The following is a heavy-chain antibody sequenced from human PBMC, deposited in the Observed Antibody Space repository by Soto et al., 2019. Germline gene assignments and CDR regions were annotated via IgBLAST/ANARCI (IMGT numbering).Heavy chain of an antibody. Sequence: QVQLVESGGGLVKPGGSLRLSCAASGFTFSDYYMSWIRQAPGKGLELVAYISSSDSIIYYAASVKGRFTISRDNAKNSVHLQMNSLRAEDTAVYYCARDLGYYDSSGYFDYWGQGTLVTVSS. CDR2: ISSSDSII. V-gene: IGHV3-11*01. D-gene: IGHD3-22*01. J-gene: IGHJ4*02. CDR3: ARDLGYYDSSGYFDY. CDR1: GFTFSDYY.